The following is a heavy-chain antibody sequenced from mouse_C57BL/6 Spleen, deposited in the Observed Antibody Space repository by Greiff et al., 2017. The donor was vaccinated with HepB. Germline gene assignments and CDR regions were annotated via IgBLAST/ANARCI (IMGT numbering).Heavy chain of an antibody. J-gene: IGHJ2*01. Sequence: EVKLVESGGGLVKPGGSLKLSCAASGFTFSSYAMSWVRQTPEKRLEWVATISDGGSYTYYPDNVKGRFTISRDNAKNNLYLQMSHLKSEDTAMYYCARDPYYYGLDYWGQGTTLTVSS. CDR1: GFTFSSYA. CDR3: ARDPYYYGLDY. D-gene: IGHD1-1*01. CDR2: ISDGGSYT. V-gene: IGHV5-4*01.